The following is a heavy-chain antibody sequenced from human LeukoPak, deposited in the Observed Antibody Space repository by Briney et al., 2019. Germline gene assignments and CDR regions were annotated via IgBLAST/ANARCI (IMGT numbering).Heavy chain of an antibody. CDR2: IRYDGSNK. J-gene: IGHJ4*02. V-gene: IGHV3-30*02. D-gene: IGHD3-9*01. Sequence: GGSLRLSCAASGFNFNAYGMNWVRQAPGRGLEWVALIRYDGSNKYYGDSVKGRFTISRDNSKNTLYLQMDSLRAEDTATYYCAKEYHYDILSGYFDSWGQGTRVTVSP. CDR1: GFNFNAYG. CDR3: AKEYHYDILSGYFDS.